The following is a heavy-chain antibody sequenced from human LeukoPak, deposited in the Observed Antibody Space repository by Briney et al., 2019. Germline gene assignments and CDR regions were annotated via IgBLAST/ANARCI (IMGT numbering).Heavy chain of an antibody. J-gene: IGHJ4*02. CDR1: GGSISSSSYY. D-gene: IGHD3-16*02. Sequence: SETLSLTCTVSGGSISSSSYYWGSIRQPPGKGLDWIGIINYRGNTYYNPSLKSRVTISVDTSKNQFSLKLSSVTAADTAVYYCARDKGLMITFGGVIDCSYYFDYWGQGTLVTVSS. V-gene: IGHV4-39*02. CDR2: INYRGNT. CDR3: ARDKGLMITFGGVIDCSYYFDY.